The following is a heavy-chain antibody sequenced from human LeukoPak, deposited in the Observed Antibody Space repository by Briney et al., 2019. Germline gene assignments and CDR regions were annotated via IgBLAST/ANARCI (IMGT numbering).Heavy chain of an antibody. CDR2: INPTGGST. CDR3: ARGDYLDY. J-gene: IGHJ4*02. Sequence: ASVKVSCKASGYTFPSYFMHWVRQAPGQGLEWMGIINPTGGSTTYAQKFQGRVTMTRDTSTSTVYMELSSLRSDDTAVYYCARGDYLDYWGQGTLVTVSS. V-gene: IGHV1-46*01. CDR1: GYTFPSYF.